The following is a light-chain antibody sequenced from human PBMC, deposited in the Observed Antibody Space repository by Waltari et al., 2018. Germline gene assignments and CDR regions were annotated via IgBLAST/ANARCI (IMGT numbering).Light chain of an antibody. CDR3: QHYLRLPVT. Sequence: EIVFTQSPGTLSLSPGESATLPCRTSQSVTRALAWYQQKPGQAPRLLIYGASNRATGIPDRFSGSGSGTDFSLTISSLEPEDFAVYYCQHYLRLPVTFGQGTKVEVK. CDR1: QSVTRA. CDR2: GAS. V-gene: IGKV3-20*01. J-gene: IGKJ1*01.